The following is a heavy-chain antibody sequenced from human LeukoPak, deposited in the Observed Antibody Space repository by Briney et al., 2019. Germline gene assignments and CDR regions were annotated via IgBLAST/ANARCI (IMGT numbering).Heavy chain of an antibody. CDR3: ARDLLNDEGSSYFFDQ. Sequence: GGSLRLSCAASGFTFSDYSMNWVRQAPGKGLEWISYIGISSGNTKYADSVKGRFTISGDNAKNSLYLQMDSLRVEDTAVYYCARDLLNDEGSSYFFDQWGQGTLVTVAS. CDR2: IGISSGNT. CDR1: GFTFSDYS. J-gene: IGHJ4*02. D-gene: IGHD2-2*01. V-gene: IGHV3-48*04.